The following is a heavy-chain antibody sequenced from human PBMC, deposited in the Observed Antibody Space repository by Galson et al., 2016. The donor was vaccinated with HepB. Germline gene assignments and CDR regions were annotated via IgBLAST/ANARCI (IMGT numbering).Heavy chain of an antibody. CDR3: ARHRMRGWSSDSIKNYFGP. Sequence: SETLSLTCTVSGASIRSNSNFWGWIRQPPGRSLEWIATIFHTGDTYYNPSLQSLATISIDTSDNQFSLRLSSVTAADTAVYFCARHRMRGWSSDSIKNYFGPWGQGILVTVAS. V-gene: IGHV4-39*01. CDR2: IFHTGDT. D-gene: IGHD1-7*01. CDR1: GASIRSNSNF. J-gene: IGHJ5*02.